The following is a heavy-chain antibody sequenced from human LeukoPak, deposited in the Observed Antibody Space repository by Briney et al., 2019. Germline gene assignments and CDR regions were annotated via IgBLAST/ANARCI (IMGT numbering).Heavy chain of an antibody. Sequence: ASVKVSCKASGGTFSSYAISWVRRAPGQGLEWMGRIIPIFGTANYAQKFQGRVTITTDESTSTAYMELSSLRSEDTAVYYCARDPRDGYNDLDYWGQGTLVTVSS. CDR1: GGTFSSYA. CDR3: ARDPRDGYNDLDY. D-gene: IGHD5-24*01. V-gene: IGHV1-69*05. CDR2: IIPIFGTA. J-gene: IGHJ4*02.